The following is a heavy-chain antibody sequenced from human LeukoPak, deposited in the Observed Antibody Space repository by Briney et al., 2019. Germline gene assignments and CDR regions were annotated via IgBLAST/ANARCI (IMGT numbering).Heavy chain of an antibody. D-gene: IGHD3-9*01. CDR3: ARVDILTGYYYMDV. Sequence: SETLSLTCTVSGGSISSYYWSWIRQPAGKGLEWIGRIYTSGSTNYNPSLKSRVTISVDTSKNQFSLKLSSVTAADTAVYYCARVDILTGYYYMDVWGKGTTVTVSS. CDR1: GGSISSYY. J-gene: IGHJ6*03. V-gene: IGHV4-4*07. CDR2: IYTSGST.